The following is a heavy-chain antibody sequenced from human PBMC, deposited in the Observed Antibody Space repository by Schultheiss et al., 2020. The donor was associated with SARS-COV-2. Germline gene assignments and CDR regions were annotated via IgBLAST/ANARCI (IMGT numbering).Heavy chain of an antibody. CDR2: IWYDGSNK. Sequence: GGSLRLSCAASGFTFSSYAMSWVRQAPGKGLEWVAVIWYDGSNKYYADSVKGRFTISRDNSKNTLYLQMNSLRAEDTAVYYCARASLRFLEWLLYLWGQGTLVTVSS. CDR1: GFTFSSYA. J-gene: IGHJ5*02. D-gene: IGHD3-3*01. CDR3: ARASLRFLEWLLYL. V-gene: IGHV3-33*08.